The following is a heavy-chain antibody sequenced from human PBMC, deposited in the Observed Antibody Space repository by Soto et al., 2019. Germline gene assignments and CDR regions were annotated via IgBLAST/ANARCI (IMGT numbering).Heavy chain of an antibody. CDR3: ARWKYSYADLPGDWFHS. D-gene: IGHD3-16*01. V-gene: IGHV4-61*01. Sequence: QVQLQESGPGLVRPSETLSLTCTVSGASLTSGSYYWSWVRQPPGKGLEWIAYIYRSGSTNYNPSLNSRATISVDTSKNQFSLRLTSVTPADTAMYYCARWKYSYADLPGDWFHSWGQGTLVTVSS. CDR1: GASLTSGSYY. J-gene: IGHJ5*01. CDR2: IYRSGST.